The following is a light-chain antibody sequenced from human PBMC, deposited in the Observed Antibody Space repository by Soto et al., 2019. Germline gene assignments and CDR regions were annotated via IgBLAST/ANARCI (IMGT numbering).Light chain of an antibody. CDR3: QQCSDWPLFT. CDR2: GAS. Sequence: EIVMTQSPATLSVSPGERVTLSCRASQSVSSLLAWCQHKPGQPPRLLIYGASTRATGVPARFSGSGSGTDFTLTISSLQSEDFAVYFCQQCSDWPLFTFGQGTRLEIK. J-gene: IGKJ5*01. V-gene: IGKV3-15*01. CDR1: QSVSSL.